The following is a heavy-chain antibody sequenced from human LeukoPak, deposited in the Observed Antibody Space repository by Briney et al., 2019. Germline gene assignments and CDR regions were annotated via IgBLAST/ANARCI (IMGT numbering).Heavy chain of an antibody. V-gene: IGHV4-4*09. J-gene: IGHJ4*02. Sequence: SETLSLTCTVSGDSISSYYWSWIRQPPGKGLEWIGYIYSSGSTNYNPSLKSRVTISVDTSKEQFSLKLSSVTAADTALYYCARTYSTSSNFDYWGQGTLVTVSS. CDR3: ARTYSTSSNFDY. CDR2: IYSSGST. CDR1: GDSISSYY. D-gene: IGHD2-2*01.